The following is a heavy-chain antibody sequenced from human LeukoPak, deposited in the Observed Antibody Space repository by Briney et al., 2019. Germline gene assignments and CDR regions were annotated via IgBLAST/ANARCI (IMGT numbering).Heavy chain of an antibody. V-gene: IGHV4-59*08. CDR1: GGSISGYY. CDR2: IYDTGAT. CDR3: ARLPLIATTRGGFDP. D-gene: IGHD1/OR15-1a*01. Sequence: SEALSLTCTVSGGSISGYYWSWIRQPPGKRLEWIGYIYDTGATNYNPSLKSRFTISIDTSKNQFSLNLSSVTAADTAVYYCARLPLIATTRGGFDPWGQGTLVTVSS. J-gene: IGHJ5*02.